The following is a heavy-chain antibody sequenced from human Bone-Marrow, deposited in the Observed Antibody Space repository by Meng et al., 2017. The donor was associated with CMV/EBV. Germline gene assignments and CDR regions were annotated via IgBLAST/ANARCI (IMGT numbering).Heavy chain of an antibody. CDR1: GYTFTSYG. CDR3: ARDPGIAARRHHYYYGMDV. D-gene: IGHD6-6*01. V-gene: IGHV1-18*01. J-gene: IGHJ6*02. CDR2: ISAYNGNT. Sequence: ASVNVSCKASGYTFTSYGISWVRQAPGQGLEWMGWISAYNGNTNYAQKLQGRVTMTTDTSTSTAYMELRSLTSDDTAVYYCARDPGIAARRHHYYYGMDVWGQGTTVTVSS.